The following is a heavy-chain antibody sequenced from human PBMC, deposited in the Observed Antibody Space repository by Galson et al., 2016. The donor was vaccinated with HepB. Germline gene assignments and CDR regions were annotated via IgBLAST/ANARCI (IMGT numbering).Heavy chain of an antibody. CDR2: ISYDGRNE. V-gene: IGHV3-30*18. D-gene: IGHD3-3*01. J-gene: IGHJ6*02. CDR3: AKQSRDRMSIDHDFWSGALDV. Sequence: WVAVISYDGRNEYYADSVKGRFTVSRDNSKNTLYLQMNSLRGEETAVYYCAKQSRDRMSIDHDFWSGALDVWGQGTTVAVSS.